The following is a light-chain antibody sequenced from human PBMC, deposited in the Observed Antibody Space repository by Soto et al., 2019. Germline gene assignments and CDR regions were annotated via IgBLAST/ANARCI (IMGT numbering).Light chain of an antibody. Sequence: EIQITQSPSSLSGSLGPRVNITLWSSQSISSYLNWYQQKPGKAPKLLIYAASSLQSGVPSRFSGSGSGTDFTLTISSLQPEDFATYYCKQSYSTPWTFGQGTKVDIK. V-gene: IGKV1-39*01. CDR1: QSISSY. J-gene: IGKJ1*01. CDR3: KQSYSTPWT. CDR2: AAS.